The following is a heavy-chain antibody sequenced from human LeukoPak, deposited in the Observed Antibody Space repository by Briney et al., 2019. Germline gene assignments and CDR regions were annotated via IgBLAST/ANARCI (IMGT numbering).Heavy chain of an antibody. J-gene: IGHJ4*02. CDR3: AKSPSSPYYFDY. CDR1: GFTFSTYV. Sequence: GGSLRLSCVASGFTFSTYVMNWGRQAPGKGLEWVSTITGSGGNTYYADSVKGRFTISRDNSKNTLYLQMNSLRAEDTAVYYCAKSPSSPYYFDYWGQGTLVTVSS. V-gene: IGHV3-23*01. CDR2: ITGSGGNT.